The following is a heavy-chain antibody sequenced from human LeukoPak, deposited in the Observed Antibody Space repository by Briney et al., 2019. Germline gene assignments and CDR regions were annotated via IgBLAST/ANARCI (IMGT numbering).Heavy chain of an antibody. J-gene: IGHJ4*02. CDR1: GGSISSYY. CDR2: IYYSGST. D-gene: IGHD3-3*01. V-gene: IGHV4-59*01. CDR3: ARVGDDFAWVGRRYFDY. Sequence: SETLSLTCTVSGGSISSYYWSWIRQPPGKGLEWIGYIYYSGSTNYNPSLKSRVTISVDTSKNQFSLKLSSVTAADTAVYYCARVGDDFAWVGRRYFDYWGQGTLVTVSS.